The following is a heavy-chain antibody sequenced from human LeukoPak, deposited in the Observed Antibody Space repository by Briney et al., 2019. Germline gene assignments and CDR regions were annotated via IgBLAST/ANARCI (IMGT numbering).Heavy chain of an antibody. V-gene: IGHV1-8*01. J-gene: IGHJ4*02. Sequence: ASVKVSCKASGYTFTSYDINWVRQATGQGLEWMGWMNPNSGNTSYAQKFQGRVTMTRDTSTSTVYMELSSLRSEDTAVYYCARRSSSWLAYYFDYWGQGTLVTVSS. D-gene: IGHD6-13*01. CDR2: MNPNSGNT. CDR3: ARRSSSWLAYYFDY. CDR1: GYTFTSYD.